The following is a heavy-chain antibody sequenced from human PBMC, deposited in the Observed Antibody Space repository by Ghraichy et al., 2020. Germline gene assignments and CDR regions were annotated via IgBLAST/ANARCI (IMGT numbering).Heavy chain of an antibody. CDR2: INHSGNT. CDR3: ARVKNAFDI. J-gene: IGHJ3*02. V-gene: IGHV4-34*01. Sequence: SETLSLTCAVYGGSLSTNYWSWIRQPPGKGLEWIGEINHSGNTNYNTSLKTRVTISVDTSKNQLSLKLNTATAADTAVYYCARVKNAFDIWGQGTKVTVSS. CDR1: GGSLSTNY.